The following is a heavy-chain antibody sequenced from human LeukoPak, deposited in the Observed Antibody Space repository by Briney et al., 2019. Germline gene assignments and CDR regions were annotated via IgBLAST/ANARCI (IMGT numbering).Heavy chain of an antibody. CDR2: ISWNSGSI. D-gene: IGHD1-1*01. Sequence: PGRSLRLSCAASGFTFDDYAMHWVRRAPGKGLEWVSGISWNSGSIGYADSVKGRFTISRDNAKNSLYLQMNSLRAEDMALYYCAKDRGTTGTTAAFDIWGQGTMVTVSS. CDR3: AKDRGTTGTTAAFDI. J-gene: IGHJ3*02. V-gene: IGHV3-9*03. CDR1: GFTFDDYA.